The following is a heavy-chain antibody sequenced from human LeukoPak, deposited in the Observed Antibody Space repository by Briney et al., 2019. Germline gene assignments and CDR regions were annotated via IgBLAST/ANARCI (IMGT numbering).Heavy chain of an antibody. Sequence: PGGSLRLSCAASGFTFSDYYMSWIRQAPGKGLEWVSYISSSSSYTNYADSVKGRFTISRDNAKNSLYLQMNSLRAEDTAVYYCARDPYYYGSGRYYYGMYVWGKGATVSVSS. J-gene: IGHJ6*04. CDR3: ARDPYYYGSGRYYYGMYV. V-gene: IGHV3-11*06. D-gene: IGHD3-10*01. CDR2: ISSSSSYT. CDR1: GFTFSDYY.